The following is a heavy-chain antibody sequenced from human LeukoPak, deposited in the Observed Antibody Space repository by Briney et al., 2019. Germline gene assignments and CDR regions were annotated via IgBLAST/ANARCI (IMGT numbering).Heavy chain of an antibody. Sequence: SETLSLTCTVSGGSISSYYWSWIRQPPGKGLEWIGYIYYSGSTNYNPSLKSRVTISVDTSKNQFSLKLSSVTAADTAVYYCARDLYYYDSSGYLNWFDPWGQGTLVTVSS. CDR2: IYYSGST. CDR3: ARDLYYYDSSGYLNWFDP. D-gene: IGHD3-22*01. CDR1: GGSISSYY. J-gene: IGHJ5*02. V-gene: IGHV4-59*01.